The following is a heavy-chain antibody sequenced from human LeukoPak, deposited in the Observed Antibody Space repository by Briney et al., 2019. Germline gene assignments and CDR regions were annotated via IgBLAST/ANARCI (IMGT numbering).Heavy chain of an antibody. CDR2: IIPIFGTA. CDR1: GGTFSSYA. D-gene: IGHD1-26*01. Sequence: GASVKVSCKASGGTFSSYAISWVRQAPGQGLEWMGGIIPIFGTANYAQKVQGRVTITTDESTSTAYMELSSLRSEDTAVYYCARDGTSGSYYQWFDPWGQGTLVTVSS. CDR3: ARDGTSGSYYQWFDP. V-gene: IGHV1-69*05. J-gene: IGHJ5*02.